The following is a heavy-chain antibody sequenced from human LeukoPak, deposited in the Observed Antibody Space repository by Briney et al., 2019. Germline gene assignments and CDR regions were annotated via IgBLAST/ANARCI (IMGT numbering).Heavy chain of an antibody. CDR1: GFTFSNAW. CDR2: ITIKTDGGTT. D-gene: IGHD1-26*01. Sequence: GGSLRLSCAASGFTFSNAWMSWVSQAPGKGLEWVGRITIKTDGGTTDYAAAVKGRFTISRDDSKNTLYLQMNSLKTEDTALYYCTTVAGELPFIDYWGQGTLVTVSS. J-gene: IGHJ4*02. CDR3: TTVAGELPFIDY. V-gene: IGHV3-15*01.